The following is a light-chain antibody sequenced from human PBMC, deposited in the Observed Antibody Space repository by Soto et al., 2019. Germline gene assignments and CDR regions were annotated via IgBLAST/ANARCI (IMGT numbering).Light chain of an antibody. J-gene: IGKJ1*01. V-gene: IGKV3-20*01. CDR1: QSVSSNY. Sequence: ENVLTQFPGTLSLSPGERATLSCRASQSVSSNYLAWYQQKPGQAPRLLIYGASSRAAGIPDRFRGSGSGTDFTLTISRLEPEDCAVYYCQHFGSSPPWPFGQGTKVEMK. CDR2: GAS. CDR3: QHFGSSPPWP.